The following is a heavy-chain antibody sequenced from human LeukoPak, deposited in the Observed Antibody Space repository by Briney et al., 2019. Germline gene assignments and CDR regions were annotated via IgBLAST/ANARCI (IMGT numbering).Heavy chain of an antibody. CDR2: INHSGST. D-gene: IGHD2-2*02. Sequence: PSETLSLTCAVYGGSFSGYYWSWIRQPPGKGLEWIGEINHSGSTNYNPSLKSRVTISVDTSKNQFSLKLSSVTAADTAVYYCARGRWSSTSCYNYYYGMDVWGQGTTVTVSS. J-gene: IGHJ6*02. CDR3: ARGRWSSTSCYNYYYGMDV. CDR1: GGSFSGYY. V-gene: IGHV4-34*01.